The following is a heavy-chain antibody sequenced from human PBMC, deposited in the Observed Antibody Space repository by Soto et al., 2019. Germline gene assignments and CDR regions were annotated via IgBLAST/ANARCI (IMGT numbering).Heavy chain of an antibody. Sequence: SVKVSCKASGVTFSSYAISWVRQAPGQGLEWMGGIIPIFGTANYAQKFQGRVTITADESTSTAYMELSSLRSEDTAVYYCARDQTYYYDSSASDAFDIWGQGTMVTVSS. V-gene: IGHV1-69*13. CDR1: GVTFSSYA. J-gene: IGHJ3*02. CDR3: ARDQTYYYDSSASDAFDI. CDR2: IIPIFGTA. D-gene: IGHD3-22*01.